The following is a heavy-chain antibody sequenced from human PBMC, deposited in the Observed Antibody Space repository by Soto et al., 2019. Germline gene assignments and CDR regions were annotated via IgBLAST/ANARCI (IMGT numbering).Heavy chain of an antibody. Sequence: SLRLSCAASGFTFDDYAMHWVRQAPGTGLEWVSGISWNSGSIGYADSVKGRFTISRDNAKNSLYLQMNSLRAEDTALYYCAKDAAYSSGWYGTDAFDIWGQGTMVTVSS. CDR1: GFTFDDYA. J-gene: IGHJ3*02. CDR2: ISWNSGSI. V-gene: IGHV3-9*01. CDR3: AKDAAYSSGWYGTDAFDI. D-gene: IGHD6-19*01.